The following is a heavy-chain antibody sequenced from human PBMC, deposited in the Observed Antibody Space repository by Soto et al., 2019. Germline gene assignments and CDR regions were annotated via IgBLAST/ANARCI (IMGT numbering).Heavy chain of an antibody. J-gene: IGHJ4*02. Sequence: EVQLVESGGGLVKPGGSLRLSCAASGFTFSSYSKNWVRQAPGKGLEWVSSISSSSSYIYYADSVKGRFTISRDNAKNSLYLQMNSLRAEDTAVYYCARVGGQLVPGFDYWGQGTLVTVSS. CDR3: ARVGGQLVPGFDY. D-gene: IGHD6-6*01. CDR2: ISSSSSYI. CDR1: GFTFSSYS. V-gene: IGHV3-21*01.